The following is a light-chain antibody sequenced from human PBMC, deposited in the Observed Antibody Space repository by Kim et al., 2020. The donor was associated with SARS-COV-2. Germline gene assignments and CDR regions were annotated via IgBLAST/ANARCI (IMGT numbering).Light chain of an antibody. CDR3: QQRSNWPPLFT. V-gene: IGKV3-11*01. CDR1: QSVSSY. Sequence: PGDRATLSCRASQSVSSYVAWYQQKPGQAPRLLIYVASNRATGIPARFSGSGSGTDFTLTISSLEPEDFAVYYCQQRSNWPPLFTFGPGTKVDIK. CDR2: VAS. J-gene: IGKJ3*01.